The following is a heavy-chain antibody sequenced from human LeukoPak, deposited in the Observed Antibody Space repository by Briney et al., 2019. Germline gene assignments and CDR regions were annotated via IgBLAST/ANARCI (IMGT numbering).Heavy chain of an antibody. D-gene: IGHD2-2*01. CDR1: GGSFSGYY. Sequence: SETLSLTCAVYGGSFSGYYWSWIRQPPGKGLEWIGEINHSGSTNYNPSLKSRVTISVDTSKKQFSLKLSSVTAADTAVYYCARSYYSAMVLYYYYMDVWGKGTTVTVSS. CDR3: ARSYYSAMVLYYYYMDV. J-gene: IGHJ6*03. V-gene: IGHV4-34*01. CDR2: INHSGST.